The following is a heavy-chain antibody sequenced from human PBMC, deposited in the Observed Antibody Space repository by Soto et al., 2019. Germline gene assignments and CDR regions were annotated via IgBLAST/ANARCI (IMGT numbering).Heavy chain of an antibody. CDR1: GGSFSGYY. D-gene: IGHD3-9*01. CDR3: ARARLVRYLAWLSRYYFVY. J-gene: IGHJ4*02. CDR2: INHSGST. V-gene: IGHV4-34*01. Sequence: KASETLSLTCAVYGGSFSGYYWSWIRQPPGKGLEWIGEINHSGSTNYNPSLKSRVSLSIDTSKNQFSLRLSSVTAADTAVYYCARARLVRYLAWLSRYYFVYWGQGTLVTVSS.